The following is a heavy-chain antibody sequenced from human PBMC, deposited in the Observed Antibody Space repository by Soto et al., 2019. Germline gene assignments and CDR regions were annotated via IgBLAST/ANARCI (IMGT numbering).Heavy chain of an antibody. J-gene: IGHJ4*02. Sequence: SETLSLTCTVSGGSISSGDYYWSWIRQPPGKGLEWIGYIYYSGSTYYNPSLKSRVTISVDTSKNQFSLKLSSVTAADTAVYYCARVHYCSSTSCYEDYWGQGTLVTVS. V-gene: IGHV4-30-4*01. CDR1: GGSISSGDYY. CDR3: ARVHYCSSTSCYEDY. D-gene: IGHD2-2*01. CDR2: IYYSGST.